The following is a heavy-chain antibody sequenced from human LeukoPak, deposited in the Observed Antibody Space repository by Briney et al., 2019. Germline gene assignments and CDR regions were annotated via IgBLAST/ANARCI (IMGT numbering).Heavy chain of an antibody. CDR2: ISSSSSTI. V-gene: IGHV3-48*04. D-gene: IGHD2-2*01. CDR1: GFTFSSYS. J-gene: IGHJ4*02. Sequence: EGSLRLSCAASGFTFSSYSMNWVRQAPGKGLEWVSYISSSSSTIYYADSVKGRFTISRDNAKNSLYLQMNSLRAEDTAVYYCARLRYCSSTSCPMDDYWGQGTLVTVSS. CDR3: ARLRYCSSTSCPMDDY.